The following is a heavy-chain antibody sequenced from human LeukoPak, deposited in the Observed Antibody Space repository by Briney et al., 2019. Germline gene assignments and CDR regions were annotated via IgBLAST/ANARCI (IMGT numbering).Heavy chain of an antibody. J-gene: IGHJ5*02. CDR3: VRDANPASGELIDDNWFDP. CDR2: IGTVSFHR. Sequence: GGSLSLSCAASGFVFSTYGMNWVRQAPGKGLEWVSSIGTVSFHRYYTDSVKGRFTISRDNAKNSLFLQMDCLRVEDTAIYYCVRDANPASGELIDDNWFDPWGQGTLVTVSS. CDR1: GFVFSTYG. V-gene: IGHV3-21*01. D-gene: IGHD1-7*01.